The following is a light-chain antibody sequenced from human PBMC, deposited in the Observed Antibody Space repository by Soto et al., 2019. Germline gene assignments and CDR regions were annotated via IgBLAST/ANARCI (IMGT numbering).Light chain of an antibody. CDR3: GSWDSSLSAYV. J-gene: IGLJ1*01. Sequence: SVLTQPPSVSAAPGQKVTISCSGSSSNIGGNSVSWYQQLPVTAPKLLIYDDNKRPSGIPDRFSGSKFGTSATLGITGLQTGDEVDYYCGSWDSSLSAYVFGTGTKVTVL. V-gene: IGLV1-51*01. CDR2: DDN. CDR1: SSNIGGNS.